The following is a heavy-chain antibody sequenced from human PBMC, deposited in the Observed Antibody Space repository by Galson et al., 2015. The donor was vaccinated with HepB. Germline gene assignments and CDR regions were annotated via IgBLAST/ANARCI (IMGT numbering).Heavy chain of an antibody. Sequence: SVKVSCKAAGGTFSKYAFSWVQQAPGQGLEWMGGIVPTFGIAIYAQKFQGSVTITADEPTRTVHMELSSLRSDDTAVYYCARDRVGGYGGNLQFYYYGMDVWGRGTTVTVSS. CDR3: ARDRVGGYGGNLQFYYYGMDV. V-gene: IGHV1-69*13. D-gene: IGHD4-23*01. CDR1: GGTFSKYA. CDR2: IVPTFGIA. J-gene: IGHJ6*02.